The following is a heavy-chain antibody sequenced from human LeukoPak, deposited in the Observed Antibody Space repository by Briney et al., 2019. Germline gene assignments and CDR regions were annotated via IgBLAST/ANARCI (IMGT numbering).Heavy chain of an antibody. V-gene: IGHV3-15*01. J-gene: IGHJ4*02. Sequence: GGSLRLSCEASGFSFSDAWMSWVRQAAGKGLEWVGRIKSSGDGGTTDYTAPVKGRFTISRDDSRNTVFLQMNTLKTEDTAVYYCTTDGGYWGQGTLVTVSS. CDR3: TTDGGY. D-gene: IGHD2-15*01. CDR1: GFSFSDAW. CDR2: IKSSGDGGTT.